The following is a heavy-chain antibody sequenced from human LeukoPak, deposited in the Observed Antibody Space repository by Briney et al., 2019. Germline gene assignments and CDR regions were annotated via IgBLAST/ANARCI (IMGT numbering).Heavy chain of an antibody. CDR2: IGGDGGST. V-gene: IGHV3-43*02. CDR3: AKVPYYYDSSGYYSVDY. Sequence: GGSLRLSCAASGFTFDDYAMHWVRQAPGKGLEWVSLIGGDGGSTYYADSVKGRFTISRDNSKNSLYLQMNSLRTEDTALYYCAKVPYYYDSSGYYSVDYWGQGTLVTVSS. D-gene: IGHD3-22*01. J-gene: IGHJ4*02. CDR1: GFTFDDYA.